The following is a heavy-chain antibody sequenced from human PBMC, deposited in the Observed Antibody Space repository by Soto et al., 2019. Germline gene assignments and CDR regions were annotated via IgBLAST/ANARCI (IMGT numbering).Heavy chain of an antibody. D-gene: IGHD6-13*01. CDR3: AKAGYSSSWSSISGWYPFDY. Sequence: GGSLRLSCAASGFTFSSYAMHWVRQAPGKGLEWVSGISWNSGSIGYADSVKGRFTISRDNAKNSLYLQMNSLRAEDTALYYCAKAGYSSSWSSISGWYPFDYWGQGTLVTVSS. CDR1: GFTFSSYA. V-gene: IGHV3-9*01. J-gene: IGHJ4*02. CDR2: ISWNSGSI.